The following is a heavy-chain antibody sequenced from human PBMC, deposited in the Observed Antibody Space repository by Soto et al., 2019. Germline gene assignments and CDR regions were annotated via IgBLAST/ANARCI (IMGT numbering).Heavy chain of an antibody. V-gene: IGHV1-18*01. Sequence: GASVKVSCKASDYTSTSYGISWVRQAPGQGLEWMGWISAYNGNTNYAQKLQGRVTMTTDTSTSTAYMELRSLRSDDTAVYYCARGVLLWFGELTGYYGMDVWGQGTTVTVSS. J-gene: IGHJ6*02. CDR1: DYTSTSYG. D-gene: IGHD3-10*01. CDR3: ARGVLLWFGELTGYYGMDV. CDR2: ISAYNGNT.